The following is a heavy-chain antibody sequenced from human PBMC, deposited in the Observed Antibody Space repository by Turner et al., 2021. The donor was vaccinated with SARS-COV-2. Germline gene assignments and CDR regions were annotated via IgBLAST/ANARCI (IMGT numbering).Heavy chain of an antibody. CDR1: GGSISSSSYY. CDR3: ASQEALVPSYYYYYYGMDV. J-gene: IGHJ6*02. Sequence: QLQLQASGPGLVKPSETLSLTCTVSGGSISSSSYYWGWVRQPPGKGLEWIGSIYYSGSTYYNPSLKSRVTISVDTSKNQFSLKLSSVTAADTAVYYCASQEALVPSYYYYYYGMDVWGQGTTVTVSS. V-gene: IGHV4-39*01. CDR2: IYYSGST. D-gene: IGHD3-10*01.